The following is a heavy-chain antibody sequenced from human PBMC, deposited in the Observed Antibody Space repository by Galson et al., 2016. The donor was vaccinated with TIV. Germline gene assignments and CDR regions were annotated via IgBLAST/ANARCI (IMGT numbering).Heavy chain of an antibody. Sequence: CTISDGSITGYYWSWVRQSAGKGLEWIGRIYSSGGTNHNPSLQSRVTMSVDTSKNHLTLKMTSVTAADTAVYSCVGDSGIAMPGTAGDVWGQGTTVIVTS. CDR2: IYSSGGT. D-gene: IGHD6-19*01. J-gene: IGHJ6*02. CDR1: DGSITGYY. V-gene: IGHV4-4*07. CDR3: VGDSGIAMPGTAGDV.